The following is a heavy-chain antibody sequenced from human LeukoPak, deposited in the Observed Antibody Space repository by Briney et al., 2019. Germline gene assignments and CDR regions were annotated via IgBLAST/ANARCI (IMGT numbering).Heavy chain of an antibody. Sequence: SETLSLTCAVYGGSFSGYYWSWIRQPPGKGLEWIGEINHSGSTNYNPSLKSRVTISVDTSKNQFSLKLSSVTAADTAVYYCARGGHGYSSGWLFDYWGQGTLVTVSS. J-gene: IGHJ4*02. V-gene: IGHV4-34*01. CDR2: INHSGST. CDR3: ARGGHGYSSGWLFDY. D-gene: IGHD6-19*01. CDR1: GGSFSGYY.